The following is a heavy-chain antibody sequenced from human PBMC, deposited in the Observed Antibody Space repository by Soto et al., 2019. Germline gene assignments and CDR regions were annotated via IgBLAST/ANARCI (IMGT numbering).Heavy chain of an antibody. CDR2: IWYDGSNK. V-gene: IGHV3-33*01. CDR3: ARASSNSWWFDP. D-gene: IGHD6-13*01. Sequence: QVQLVESGGGVVQPGRSLRLSCAASGFTFNSHGMHWVRQAPGKGPEWVAVIWYDGSNKYYADSVKGRFTISRYNSKNTLYLEMNSLRVEDTAVYYCARASSNSWWFDPWGQGTLVTGSP. CDR1: GFTFNSHG. J-gene: IGHJ5*02.